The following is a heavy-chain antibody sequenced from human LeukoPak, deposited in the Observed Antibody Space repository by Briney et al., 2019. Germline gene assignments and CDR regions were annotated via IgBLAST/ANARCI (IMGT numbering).Heavy chain of an antibody. CDR3: AIGYSSGWYYFDY. V-gene: IGHV1-18*04. J-gene: IGHJ4*02. D-gene: IGHD6-19*01. CDR1: GYTFTGYY. Sequence: ASVKVSCKASGYTFTGYYMHWVRQAPGQGLEWMGWISAYNDNTNYAQKLQGRVTMITDTSTSTAYMELRSLRSDDTAVYYCAIGYSSGWYYFDYWGRGTLVTVSS. CDR2: ISAYNDNT.